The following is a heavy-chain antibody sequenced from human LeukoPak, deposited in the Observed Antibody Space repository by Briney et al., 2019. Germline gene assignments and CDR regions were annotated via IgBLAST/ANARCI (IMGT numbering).Heavy chain of an antibody. CDR1: GYTFTSYA. CDR3: ARDRSYSSGWYVSYYYYGMDV. CDR2: INTNTGNP. D-gene: IGHD6-19*01. V-gene: IGHV7-4-1*02. Sequence: ASVTVSCTASGYTFTSYAMNWVRPAPGQGLEWMGWINTNTGNPTYAQGFTGRFVFSLDTSVSTAYLQISSLKAEDTAVYYCARDRSYSSGWYVSYYYYGMDVWGQGTTVTVSS. J-gene: IGHJ6*02.